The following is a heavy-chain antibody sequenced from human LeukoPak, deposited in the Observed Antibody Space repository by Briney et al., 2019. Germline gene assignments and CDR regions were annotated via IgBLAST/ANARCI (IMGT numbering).Heavy chain of an antibody. Sequence: SETLSLTCTVSGGSISSYYWSWIRQPPGKGLEWIGYIYYSGSTSYNPSLKSRVTISVDTSKKQFSLKLSSVTAADTALYYCGIDTVNYPHHPFDIWGQGTMVTVPS. CDR1: GGSISSYY. V-gene: IGHV4-59*01. D-gene: IGHD1-7*01. CDR3: GIDTVNYPHHPFDI. J-gene: IGHJ3*02. CDR2: IYYSGST.